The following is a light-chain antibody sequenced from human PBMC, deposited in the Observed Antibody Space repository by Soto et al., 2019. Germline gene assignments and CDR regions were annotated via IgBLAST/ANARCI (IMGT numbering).Light chain of an antibody. CDR2: WAS. Sequence: FVMTQSPASLVVSLGERATINCKSSHSLLDTSYKKKYLAWYQQRPGQPPRLLIYWASSRESGVPERFNGSGSATDFTLTISSLQAEDVAVYYCHQYYSLPYTFGRGTRLEI. V-gene: IGKV4-1*01. CDR3: HQYYSLPYT. J-gene: IGKJ2*01. CDR1: HSLLDTSYKKKY.